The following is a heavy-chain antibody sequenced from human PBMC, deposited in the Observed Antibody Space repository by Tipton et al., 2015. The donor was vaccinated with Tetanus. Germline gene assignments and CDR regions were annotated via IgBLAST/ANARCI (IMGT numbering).Heavy chain of an antibody. J-gene: IGHJ6*02. CDR2: IDPNSGCT. D-gene: IGHD3-22*01. CDR3: ARDRGDYIYYGMDV. V-gene: IGHV1-2*02. Sequence: QLVQSGAEMKKPGASVKVSCKASGYTFTGYYMYWVRQAPGQGLKWMGWIDPNSGCTVYAQKIQCRVTMTRDTPISTACMELSSLRSDHTAVYYCARDRGDYIYYGMDVWGPGATVTVS. CDR1: GYTFTGYY.